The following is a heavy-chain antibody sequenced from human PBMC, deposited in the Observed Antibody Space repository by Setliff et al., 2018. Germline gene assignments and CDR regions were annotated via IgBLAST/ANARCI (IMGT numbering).Heavy chain of an antibody. CDR1: GESFSAYY. CDR2: INYSGST. Sequence: PSETLSLTCAVYGESFSAYYCSWIRLAPGKGLEWIGDINYSGSTYYNPSLKSRVTISVDTSKNQFSLKLSSVTAADTAVYYCARDSMAGVDYWGQGTLVTVSS. V-gene: IGHV4-34*01. CDR3: ARDSMAGVDY. D-gene: IGHD3-22*01. J-gene: IGHJ4*02.